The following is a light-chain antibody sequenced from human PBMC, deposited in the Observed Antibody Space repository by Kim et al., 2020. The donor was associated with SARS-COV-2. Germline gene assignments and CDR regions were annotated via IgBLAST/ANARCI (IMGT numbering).Light chain of an antibody. CDR3: QQYGSSPYS. J-gene: IGKJ2*03. V-gene: IGKV3-20*01. CDR2: GAS. CDR1: QSVSSSY. Sequence: PPGERATRSCRASQSVSSSYLAWHQQKPGQAPRLLIYGASSRATGIPDRFSGSGSGTDFTLTISRLEPEDFAVYYCQQYGSSPYSFGQGTKLEI.